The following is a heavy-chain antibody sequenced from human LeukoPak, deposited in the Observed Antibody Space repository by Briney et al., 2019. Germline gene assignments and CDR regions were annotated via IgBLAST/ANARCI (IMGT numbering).Heavy chain of an antibody. CDR2: IYYIGST. D-gene: IGHD3-9*01. V-gene: IGHV4-59*01. Sequence: SGTLSLTCTVSGGSISSYYWSWIRQPPGKGQEWIGYIYYIGSTNYNASLKSRVTISVDTSKNQFSLKLSSVTAADTAVYYCARSLPGADPTFDFDYWGQGTLVTVSS. CDR1: GGSISSYY. J-gene: IGHJ4*02. CDR3: ARSLPGADPTFDFDY.